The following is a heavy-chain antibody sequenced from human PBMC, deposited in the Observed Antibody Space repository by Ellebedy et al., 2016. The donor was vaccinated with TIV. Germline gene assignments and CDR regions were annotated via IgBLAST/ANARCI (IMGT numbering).Heavy chain of an antibody. J-gene: IGHJ3*02. V-gene: IGHV3-48*02. CDR2: IVGTGTTT. CDR3: ARRGNYLGDAFDI. CDR1: GFTFNFYS. D-gene: IGHD1-26*01. Sequence: GGSLRLXXAASGFTFNFYSMNWVRQAAGKGLEGISYIVGTGTTTYYADSVKGRFTISRDDAKNSLYLHMNSLRDEDTAVYYCARRGNYLGDAFDIWGQGAMVIVSS.